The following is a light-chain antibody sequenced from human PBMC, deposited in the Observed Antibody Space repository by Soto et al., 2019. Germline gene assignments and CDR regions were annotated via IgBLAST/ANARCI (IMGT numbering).Light chain of an antibody. CDR3: QQSYSTPRT. J-gene: IGKJ1*01. V-gene: IGKV1-39*01. CDR2: AAS. CDR1: QSISSY. Sequence: DIQMTQSPSSLSASVGDRVTITCRASQSISSYLNWYQQKPGKAPKLLIYAASSLQSGVQSRFSGSGSGTGCHLTISSLQPEYFASYYCQQSYSTPRTFGQGNNVEIK.